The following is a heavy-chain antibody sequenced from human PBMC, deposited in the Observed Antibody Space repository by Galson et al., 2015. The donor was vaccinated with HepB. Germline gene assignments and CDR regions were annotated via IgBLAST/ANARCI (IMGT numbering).Heavy chain of an antibody. CDR3: ARAESTYSYGHDAFEI. D-gene: IGHD5-18*01. CDR1: GGSISRNNY. V-gene: IGHV4-39*01. J-gene: IGHJ3*02. CDR2: MYYSGRT. Sequence: ETLSLTCTVSGGSISRNNYWGWIRQPPGKELEWIGSMYYSGRTYYKPSLKSRVTISVHTSKNQLSLKLISVTAADTAVYYCARAESTYSYGHDAFEIWGQGTMVTVSS.